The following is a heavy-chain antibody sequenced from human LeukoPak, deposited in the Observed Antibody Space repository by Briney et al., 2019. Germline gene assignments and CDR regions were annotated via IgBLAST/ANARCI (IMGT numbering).Heavy chain of an antibody. CDR3: AKDMAPSVDYGDLYYYYYYGMDV. V-gene: IGHV3-43*02. CDR2: ISGGGGST. D-gene: IGHD4-17*01. J-gene: IGHJ6*02. Sequence: GGSLRLSCAASGFTFDDYAVHWVRHAPGKGLEWVSLISGGGGSTYYADSVKGRFTISRDNSKNSLYLQMNSLRTEDTALYYCAKDMAPSVDYGDLYYYYYYGMDVWGQGTTVTVSS. CDR1: GFTFDDYA.